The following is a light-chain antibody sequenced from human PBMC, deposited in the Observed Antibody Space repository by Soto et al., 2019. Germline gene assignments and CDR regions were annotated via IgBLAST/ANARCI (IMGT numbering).Light chain of an antibody. J-gene: IGKJ4*01. CDR1: QSSRCSY. Sequence: EIVLTQSPGTLSLSPGERATLSCRASQSSRCSYIAWYQQKPGQPPRLLIYGASSRATGIPDRFSGSGSGTDFTLTISRLEPEDFAVYYCQQYGTSPLTFGGGTKVEIK. V-gene: IGKV3-20*01. CDR3: QQYGTSPLT. CDR2: GAS.